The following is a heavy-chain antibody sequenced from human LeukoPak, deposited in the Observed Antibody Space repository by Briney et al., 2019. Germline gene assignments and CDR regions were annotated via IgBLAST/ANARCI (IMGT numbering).Heavy chain of an antibody. Sequence: GASVKVSCKASGYTFTGYYMHWVRQAPGQGLEWMGWINPNSGGTNYAQKFQGRVTMTRDTSISTAYMELSRLRSDDTAVYYCARVLRGPPQLVPFYFDYWAREPWSPSPQ. CDR1: GYTFTGYY. CDR2: INPNSGGT. CDR3: ARVLRGPPQLVPFYFDY. D-gene: IGHD6-6*01. V-gene: IGHV1-2*02. J-gene: IGHJ4*02.